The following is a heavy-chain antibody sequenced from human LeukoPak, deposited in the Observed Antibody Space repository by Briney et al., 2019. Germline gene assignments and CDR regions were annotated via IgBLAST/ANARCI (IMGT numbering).Heavy chain of an antibody. CDR3: ARELHVERDDY. CDR1: GFVFTSYG. D-gene: IGHD1-1*01. Sequence: ASVKVSCRASGFVFTSYGFTWVRQAPGQGLEWMGWISANDGKTHYSEKHQGRVTMSTDTVTSTAYMELRSLRSDDTAVYYCARELHVERDDYWGQGTLVTVSS. CDR2: ISANDGKT. V-gene: IGHV1-18*01. J-gene: IGHJ4*02.